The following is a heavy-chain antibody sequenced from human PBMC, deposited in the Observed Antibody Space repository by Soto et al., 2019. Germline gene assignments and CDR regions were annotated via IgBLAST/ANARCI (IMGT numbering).Heavy chain of an antibody. CDR2: VNWNSRSI. CDR3: ANDPGGRSWYGGIDY. D-gene: IGHD6-13*01. J-gene: IGHJ4*02. CDR1: GFTFDDHA. V-gene: IGHV3-9*01. Sequence: EVQLVESGGGLVQPGRSLRLSCAASGFTFDDHAMHWVRQAPGKGLEWVSGVNWNSRSIDYADSVKGRFTISRDNAKNALYLQMNRLRPEDTALYYCANDPGGRSWYGGIDYWGQGTLVTVSS.